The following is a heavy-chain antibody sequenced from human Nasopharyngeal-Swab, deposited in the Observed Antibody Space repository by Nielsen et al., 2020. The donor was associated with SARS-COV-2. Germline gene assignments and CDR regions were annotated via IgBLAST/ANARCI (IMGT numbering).Heavy chain of an antibody. CDR1: GGSISSYY. D-gene: IGHD2-15*01. CDR3: AKWGSYGDYSLDS. V-gene: IGHV4-59*01. CDR2: MYNSGGT. J-gene: IGHJ4*02. Sequence: SETLSLTCIVSGGSISSYYWSCIRQPPGKGLEWVGYMYNSGGTNYNPSLESRAPTSVDTSKNHFSLKLRSVTPADTAVYYCAKWGSYGDYSLDSWGQGVLVTVSS.